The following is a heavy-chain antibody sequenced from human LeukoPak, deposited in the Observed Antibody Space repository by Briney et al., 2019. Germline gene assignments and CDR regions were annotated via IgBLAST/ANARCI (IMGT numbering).Heavy chain of an antibody. Sequence: GGSLRLSCVASGFTFSSYAMSWVRQAPGKGLEWVSAISGSGGSTYYADSVKGRFTISRDNSKNTLYLQMNSLRAEDTAVYYCAKAEVVAHYYYYYMDVWGKGTTVTVSS. CDR2: ISGSGGST. CDR3: AKAEVVAHYYYYYMDV. D-gene: IGHD2-2*01. CDR1: GFTFSSYA. J-gene: IGHJ6*03. V-gene: IGHV3-23*01.